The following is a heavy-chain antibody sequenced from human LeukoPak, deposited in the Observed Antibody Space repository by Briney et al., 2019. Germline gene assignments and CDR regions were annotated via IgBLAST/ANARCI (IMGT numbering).Heavy chain of an antibody. CDR3: ATTRLTTVTPYYYYYYYMDV. Sequence: SETLSLTCTVSGGSISSSSYYWGWIRQPPGKGLEWIGSIYYSGSTYYNPSLKSRVTISVDTSKNQFSLKLSSVTAADTAVYYCATTRLTTVTPYYYYYYYMDVWGKGTTVTASS. CDR2: IYYSGST. V-gene: IGHV4-39*01. J-gene: IGHJ6*03. D-gene: IGHD4-17*01. CDR1: GGSISSSSYY.